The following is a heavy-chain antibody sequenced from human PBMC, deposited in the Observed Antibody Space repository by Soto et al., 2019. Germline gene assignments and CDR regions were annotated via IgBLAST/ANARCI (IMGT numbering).Heavy chain of an antibody. CDR2: INPNSGGT. J-gene: IGHJ4*02. D-gene: IGHD6-19*01. V-gene: IGHV1-2*02. CDR1: GYTFTGYY. CDR3: AIIAVAGTGFDY. Sequence: ASVKVSCKASGYTFTGYYMHWVRQAPGQGLEWMGWINPNSGGTNYAQKFQGRVTMTRDTSISTAYMELSRLRSDDTAVYYCAIIAVAGTGFDYWGQGTLVTVSS.